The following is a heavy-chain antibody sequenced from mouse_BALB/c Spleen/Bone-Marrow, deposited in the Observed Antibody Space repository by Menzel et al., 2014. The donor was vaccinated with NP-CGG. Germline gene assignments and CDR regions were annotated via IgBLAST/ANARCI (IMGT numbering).Heavy chain of an antibody. V-gene: IGHV5-12*02. J-gene: IGHJ4*01. CDR3: ARQLAYAMDY. Sequence: EVQQVESGGGLVQPGGSLKLSCATSGFTFSDYYMYWVRQTPEKRLEWVAYITKGGGSTYYPDIVKGRFTISRDNAKNTLYLQMSRLKSEDTAMYYCARQLAYAMDYWGQGTSVTVSS. CDR2: ITKGGGST. CDR1: GFTFSDYY. D-gene: IGHD4-1*01.